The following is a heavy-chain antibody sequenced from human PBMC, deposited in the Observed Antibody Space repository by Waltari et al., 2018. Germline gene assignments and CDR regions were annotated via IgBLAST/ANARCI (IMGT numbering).Heavy chain of an antibody. CDR3: ARHLRYYYYYGVDV. Sequence: EVQLVQSGAEVKKPGESLRISCKGSGYSFTSYWYSGVRQMPGKGLEWMGMICPSESYTKFSPSFQGYVTISVDKSISTAYLQWSSLGASDTAIYYCARHLRYYYYYGVDVWGQGTTVTVSS. CDR1: GYSFTSYW. V-gene: IGHV5-10-1*03. CDR2: ICPSESYT. J-gene: IGHJ6*02.